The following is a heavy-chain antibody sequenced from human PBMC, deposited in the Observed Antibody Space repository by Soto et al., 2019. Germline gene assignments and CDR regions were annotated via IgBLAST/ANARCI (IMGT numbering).Heavy chain of an antibody. V-gene: IGHV3-48*03. Sequence: EVQLVESGGGLVQPGGSLRLSCAASGFTFSSYEMNWVRQAPGKGLEWVSYISSSGSTIYYADSVKGRFTISRDNAKNSQYLQMNRLRAEDTAVYYCARDTAPLGYCSGGSCYSSYYYGMDVWGQGTTVTVSS. D-gene: IGHD2-15*01. CDR3: ARDTAPLGYCSGGSCYSSYYYGMDV. CDR1: GFTFSSYE. CDR2: ISSSGSTI. J-gene: IGHJ6*02.